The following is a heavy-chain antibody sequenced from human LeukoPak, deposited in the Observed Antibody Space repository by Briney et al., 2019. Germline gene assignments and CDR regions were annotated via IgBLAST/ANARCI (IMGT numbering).Heavy chain of an antibody. V-gene: IGHV4-59*08. Sequence: KPSETLSLTCTVSGGSISSYYWSWIRQPPGKGLEWIGYIYYSGSTNYNPSLKSRVTISVDTSKNQFSLKLSSETAADTAVYYCARLITGYDFWSGYSDYYYYGMNVWGQGTTVTVSS. CDR2: IYYSGST. J-gene: IGHJ6*02. CDR1: GGSISSYY. D-gene: IGHD3-3*01. CDR3: ARLITGYDFWSGYSDYYYYGMNV.